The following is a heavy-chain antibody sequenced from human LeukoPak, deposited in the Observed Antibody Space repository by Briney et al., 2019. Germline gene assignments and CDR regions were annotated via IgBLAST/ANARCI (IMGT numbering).Heavy chain of an antibody. J-gene: IGHJ4*02. Sequence: NPSETLSLTCTVSGYSISSGYYWGWIRQPPGKGLEWIGSIYHSGSTYYNPSLKSRVTISVDTSKNQFSLKLSSVTAADTAVYYCARDRPYYFDYWGQGTLVTVSS. CDR3: ARDRPYYFDY. CDR1: GYSISSGYY. V-gene: IGHV4-38-2*02. CDR2: IYHSGST.